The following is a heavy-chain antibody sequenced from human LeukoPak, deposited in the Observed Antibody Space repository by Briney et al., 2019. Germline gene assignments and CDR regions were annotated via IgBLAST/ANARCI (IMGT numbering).Heavy chain of an antibody. CDR1: NGSFSGYY. V-gene: IGHV4-34*01. CDR2: INHTGRT. D-gene: IGHD6-13*01. Sequence: PSETLSLTCAVYNGSFSGYYWSWIRQSPGKGLEWIGEINHTGRTNYNPALKSRVIISVDTFENQFSLKLKSVTAADTAIYFCARGSSTAYVWGQGTLVAVSS. CDR3: ARGSSTAYV. J-gene: IGHJ4*02.